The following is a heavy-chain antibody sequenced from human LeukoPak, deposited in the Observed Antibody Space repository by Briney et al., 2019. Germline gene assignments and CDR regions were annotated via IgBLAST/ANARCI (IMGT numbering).Heavy chain of an antibody. CDR3: ARHRDDYVWGSYRNTRADAFDI. CDR2: IYYSGST. Sequence: SETLSLTCTVSGGSISSSSYYWGWIRQPPGKGLEWIGSIYYSGSTCYNPSLKSRVTISVDTSKNQFSLKLSSVTAADTAVYYCARHRDDYVWGSYRNTRADAFDIWGQGTMVTVSS. V-gene: IGHV4-39*01. D-gene: IGHD3-16*02. J-gene: IGHJ3*02. CDR1: GGSISSSSYY.